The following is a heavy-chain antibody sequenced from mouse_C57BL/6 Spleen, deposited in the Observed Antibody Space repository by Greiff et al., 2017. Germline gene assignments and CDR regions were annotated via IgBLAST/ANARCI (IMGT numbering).Heavy chain of an antibody. CDR1: GFTFSSSG. Sequence: KLVESGGDLVNPGGSLKLSCAASGFTFSSSGMSWVRQTPDKRLEWVATISSGGSYTYYPDSVKGRFTISSYNATNTLYLQMSSLKSEDTAMYYCARQGYGSSFYFDYWGQGTTLTVSS. CDR2: ISSGGSYT. J-gene: IGHJ2*01. CDR3: ARQGYGSSFYFDY. V-gene: IGHV5-6*02. D-gene: IGHD1-1*01.